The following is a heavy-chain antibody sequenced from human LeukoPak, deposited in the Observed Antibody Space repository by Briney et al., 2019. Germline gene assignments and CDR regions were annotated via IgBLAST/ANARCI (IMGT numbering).Heavy chain of an antibody. D-gene: IGHD3-3*01. CDR2: ISSSSSAI. Sequence: PGGSLRLSCAASGFTFSNYTMNWVRQAPGKGLEWVSYISSSSSAIFYADSVKGRFTISRDISKNTVYLQMNSLRAEDTAVYYCAKEGSIFGVVIRPYYFDYWGQGTLVTVSS. CDR1: GFTFSNYT. V-gene: IGHV3-48*01. J-gene: IGHJ4*02. CDR3: AKEGSIFGVVIRPYYFDY.